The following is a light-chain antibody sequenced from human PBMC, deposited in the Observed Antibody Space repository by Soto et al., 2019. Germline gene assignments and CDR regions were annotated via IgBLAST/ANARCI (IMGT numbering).Light chain of an antibody. CDR1: QSIDNY. V-gene: IGKV1-39*01. CDR3: QQSYTTLFT. Sequence: DIQMTQSPSSLSASVGDRVTITCRTSQSIDNYLNWYQQKPGKAPKLLMYAASTLQSGVPSRFSGSGSETDFTLTISSLQPXXLATYYCQQSYTTLFTFGPGTKVDLK. J-gene: IGKJ3*01. CDR2: AAS.